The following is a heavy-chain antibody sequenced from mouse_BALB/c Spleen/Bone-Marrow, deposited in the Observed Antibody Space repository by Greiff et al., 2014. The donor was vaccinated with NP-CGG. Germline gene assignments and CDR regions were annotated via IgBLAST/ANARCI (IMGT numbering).Heavy chain of an antibody. J-gene: IGHJ3*01. CDR1: GYTFTNHW. CDR3: ARNWDWVFAY. Sequence: VQLQQSGTVLARPGASLRMSCKASGYTFTNHWINWIKQRPGQGLEWIGAIYPGNNDAKYTQKFKAKAKLTAVTSTSTADMELSSLTNEDSAVYYCARNWDWVFAYWGQGTLVTVSA. D-gene: IGHD4-1*01. CDR2: IYPGNNDA. V-gene: IGHV1-5*01.